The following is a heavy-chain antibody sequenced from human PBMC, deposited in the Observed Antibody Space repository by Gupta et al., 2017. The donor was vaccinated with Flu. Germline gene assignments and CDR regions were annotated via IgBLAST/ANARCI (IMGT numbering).Heavy chain of an antibody. J-gene: IGHJ4*02. D-gene: IGHD5-12*01. Sequence: TFGSEGVRWARQGPGKGLGWLAARSTYEYSKDYMDSVNSRFTTSKDNSKNTLYPEVDSLRAEDTAVYYGACETSGYKFDYWGQGTLVTVSS. V-gene: IGHV3-30*03. CDR3: ACETSGYKFDY. CDR2: RSTYEYSK. CDR1: TFGSEG.